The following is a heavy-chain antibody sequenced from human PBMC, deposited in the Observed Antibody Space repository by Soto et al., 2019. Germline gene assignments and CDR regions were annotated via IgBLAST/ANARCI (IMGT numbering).Heavy chain of an antibody. V-gene: IGHV4-34*01. CDR2: INHSGST. CDR3: ARGRRMVVAATRSLNWFDP. CDR1: GGSFSGYY. Sequence: SETLSLTCAVYGGSFSGYYWSWIRQPPGKGLEWIGEINHSGSTNYNPSLKSRVTISVDTSKNQFSLKLSSVTAADTAVYYCARGRRMVVAATRSLNWFDPWGQGTLVTVSS. J-gene: IGHJ5*02. D-gene: IGHD2-15*01.